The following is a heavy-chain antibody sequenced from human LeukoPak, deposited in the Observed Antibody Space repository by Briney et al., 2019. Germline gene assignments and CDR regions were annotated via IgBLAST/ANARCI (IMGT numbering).Heavy chain of an antibody. V-gene: IGHV4-61*01. CDR1: GGSVNSGTYY. J-gene: IGHJ4*02. D-gene: IGHD5-24*01. CDR2: ISYSGST. CDR3: ARGGRWLQFNY. Sequence: PSETLSLTCTVSGGSVNSGTYYWSWIRQPPGKGLEWIGYISYSGSTNYSPSLKSRVTISVDTSKNQFSLKLSSVTAADTAVYYCARGGRWLQFNYWGQGTLVTVSS.